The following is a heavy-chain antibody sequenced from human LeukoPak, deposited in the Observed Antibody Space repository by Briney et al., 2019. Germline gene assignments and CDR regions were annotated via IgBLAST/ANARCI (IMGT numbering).Heavy chain of an antibody. CDR3: AEGPGFYFDY. CDR2: IRYDGSDK. CDR1: GFTFSSYG. J-gene: IGHJ4*02. Sequence: GGSLRLSCAASGFTFSSYGMHWVRQAPGKGLEWVAFIRYDGSDKYYADSVKGRFTISRDNSKNTLYLQMNSLRAEDTAVYYCAEGPGFYFDYWGQGTLVTFSS. V-gene: IGHV3-30*02.